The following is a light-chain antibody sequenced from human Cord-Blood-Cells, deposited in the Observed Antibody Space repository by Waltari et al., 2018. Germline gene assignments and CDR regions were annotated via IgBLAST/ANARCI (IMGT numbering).Light chain of an antibody. CDR2: DVS. Sequence: QSALTQPRSVSGSPGQSVTISCTGTSSDVGGYNYVSWYQQYPGKAPKLMIYDVSKRPSGVPGRFSGSKSGNTASLTISGLQAEDEADYYCCSYAGSYTWVFGGGTKLTVL. CDR1: SSDVGGYNY. V-gene: IGLV2-11*01. J-gene: IGLJ3*02. CDR3: CSYAGSYTWV.